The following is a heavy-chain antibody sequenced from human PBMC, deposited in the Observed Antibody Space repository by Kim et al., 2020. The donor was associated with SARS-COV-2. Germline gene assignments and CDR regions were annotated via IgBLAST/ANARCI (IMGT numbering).Heavy chain of an antibody. CDR1: GYSISSGYY. V-gene: IGHV4-38-2*02. D-gene: IGHD1-26*01. CDR2: IYHSGST. J-gene: IGHJ4*02. CDR3: VKSGSPRGDYYFDY. Sequence: SETLSLTCTVSGYSISSGYYWGWIRQPPGKGLEWIGSIYHSGSTYYNPSLKSRVTISVDTSKNQFSLKLSSVTAADTAVYYCVKSGSPRGDYYFDYWGQGTLVTVSS.